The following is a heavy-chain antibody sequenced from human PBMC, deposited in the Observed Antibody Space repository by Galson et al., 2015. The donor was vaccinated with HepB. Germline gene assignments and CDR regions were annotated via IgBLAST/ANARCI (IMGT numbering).Heavy chain of an antibody. CDR3: GRQTHHQNPMDV. D-gene: IGHD1-14*01. CDR1: GGSISDHY. Sequence: SETLSLTCTVSGGSISDHYWSWIRQFPGKGLEWIGYIYYSDTWTTNYNPSLRSRVTISFDTSNNQVSLELSSVTAADTAMYYCGRQTHHQNPMDVWGQGTTVTVS. J-gene: IGHJ6*02. CDR2: IYYSDTWTT. V-gene: IGHV4-59*08.